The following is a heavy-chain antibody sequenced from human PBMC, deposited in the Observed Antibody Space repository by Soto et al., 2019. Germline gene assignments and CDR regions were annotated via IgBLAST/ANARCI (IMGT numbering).Heavy chain of an antibody. CDR1: GYTFTNYY. CDR3: VRDPWNY. D-gene: IGHD1-1*01. CDR2: ISPRGEIT. J-gene: IGHJ4*01. V-gene: IGHV1-46*01. Sequence: ASVKVSCKASGYTFTNYYMHWVRQAPGQGLEWMGIISPRGEITTYSQNFQGRVTMTTDTSTSTMYMELSSLTSEDTAVYFCVRDPWNYWG.